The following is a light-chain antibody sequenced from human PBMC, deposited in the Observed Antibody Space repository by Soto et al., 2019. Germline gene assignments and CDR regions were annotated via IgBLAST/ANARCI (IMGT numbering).Light chain of an antibody. CDR2: DNT. J-gene: IGLJ2*01. Sequence: QSVLTQPPSVSGAPGQRVTISCTGTSPNFGEGYDVYWYQQLPGTAPKIMIYDNTNRPSGVPNRFSGSKSGTSASLTITGLQDEDEDDYYCQSSGSGLSGLVFGGGTKLTVL. CDR3: QSSGSGLSGLV. V-gene: IGLV1-40*01. CDR1: SPNFGEGYD.